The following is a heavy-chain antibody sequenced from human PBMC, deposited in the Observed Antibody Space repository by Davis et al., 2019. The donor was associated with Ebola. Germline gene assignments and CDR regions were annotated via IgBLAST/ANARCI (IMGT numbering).Heavy chain of an antibody. CDR2: ITAGSSTT. J-gene: IGHJ4*02. Sequence: GESLKISCAASGFTFSSYSLNWVRQAPGKGLEWVSYITAGSSTTYFADSVKGRFAISRDDAKKSVFLQMNSLRAEDTAVYYCARVLYSGSPHGTFWGQGTLVTVSS. V-gene: IGHV3-48*01. D-gene: IGHD1-26*01. CDR1: GFTFSSYS. CDR3: ARVLYSGSPHGTF.